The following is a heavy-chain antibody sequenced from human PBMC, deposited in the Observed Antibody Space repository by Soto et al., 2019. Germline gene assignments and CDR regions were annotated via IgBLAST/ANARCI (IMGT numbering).Heavy chain of an antibody. CDR2: INAGNGNT. Sequence: ASVKVSCKASGYTFTSYAMHWVRQAPGQRLEWMGWINAGNGNTKYSQKFQGRVTITRDTSASTAYMELSSLRSEDTAVYYCARDPPSLDSYYYDSSGYYFGLGAFDIWGQGTMVTVSS. CDR1: GYTFTSYA. CDR3: ARDPPSLDSYYYDSSGYYFGLGAFDI. V-gene: IGHV1-3*01. D-gene: IGHD3-22*01. J-gene: IGHJ3*02.